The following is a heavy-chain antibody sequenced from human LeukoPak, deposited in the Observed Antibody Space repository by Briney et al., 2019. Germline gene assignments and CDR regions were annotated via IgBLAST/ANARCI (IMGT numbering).Heavy chain of an antibody. CDR2: IYSGGST. Sequence: TGGSLRLSCAASGFTVSSNYMSWVRQAPGKGLEWVSVIYSGGSTYYADSVKGRFTISRDNPKNTLYLQMNSLRAEDTAVYYCARDLAHCSGGSCWVDYWGQGTLVTVSS. CDR3: ARDLAHCSGGSCWVDY. D-gene: IGHD2-15*01. J-gene: IGHJ4*02. CDR1: GFTVSSNY. V-gene: IGHV3-66*01.